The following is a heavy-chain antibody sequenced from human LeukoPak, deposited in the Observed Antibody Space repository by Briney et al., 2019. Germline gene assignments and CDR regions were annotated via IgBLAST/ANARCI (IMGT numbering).Heavy chain of an antibody. CDR2: IYYSGST. CDR3: ARSYSWSNWFDP. V-gene: IGHV4-59*01. Sequence: SETLSLTCTVSGGSISSYYWSWIRQPPGKGLEWIGYIYYSGSTNYNPSLKSRVTISVDTSKNQSSLKLSSVTAADTAVYYCARSYSWSNWFDPWGQGTLVTVSS. D-gene: IGHD4-11*01. J-gene: IGHJ5*02. CDR1: GGSISSYY.